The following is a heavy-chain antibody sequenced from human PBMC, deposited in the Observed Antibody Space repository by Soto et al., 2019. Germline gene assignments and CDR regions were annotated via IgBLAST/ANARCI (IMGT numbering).Heavy chain of an antibody. CDR1: GGTFSSYT. CDR3: ARGLAAAGIFLIY. D-gene: IGHD6-13*01. J-gene: IGHJ4*02. V-gene: IGHV1-69*16. Sequence: SVKVCCKASGGTFSSYTISWVRQAPGQGLEWMGRINPKRGIADYAQKFQGRVTMTRNASTSTAYMELSNLRSEDTAVYYCARGLAAAGIFLIYWGQGTLVTVSS. CDR2: INPKRGIA.